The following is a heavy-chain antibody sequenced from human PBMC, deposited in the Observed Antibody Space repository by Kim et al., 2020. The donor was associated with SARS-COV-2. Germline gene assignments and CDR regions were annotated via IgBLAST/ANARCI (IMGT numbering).Heavy chain of an antibody. D-gene: IGHD1-26*01. CDR3: ARALGGSFYP. J-gene: IGHJ5*02. CDR2: INGDGSNT. V-gene: IGHV3-74*03. CDR1: GFTFTSYW. Sequence: GGSLRLSCAASGFTFTSYWMHWVRQGPGKGLLWVSRINGDGSNTTYAGSVKGRFTISRDNSKNTVFLQMNSLRGEDTAVYYCARALGGSFYPWGQGTLVTVSS.